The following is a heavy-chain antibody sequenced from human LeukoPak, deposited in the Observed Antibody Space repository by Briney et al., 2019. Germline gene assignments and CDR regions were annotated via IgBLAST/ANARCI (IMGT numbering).Heavy chain of an antibody. D-gene: IGHD4-11*01. Sequence: SETLSLTCTVTGYSISRGYYWVWIRQPPGKSLEWIGSIYHSGSTYYNPSLESRVTISVDKSNNQFSMKLNSVTAADTAVYYCAREGGMTXNNNYEXDYWGQGTLVTVSS. V-gene: IGHV4-38-2*02. CDR1: GYSISRGYY. J-gene: IGHJ4*02. CDR3: AREGGMTXNNNYEXDY. CDR2: IYHSGST.